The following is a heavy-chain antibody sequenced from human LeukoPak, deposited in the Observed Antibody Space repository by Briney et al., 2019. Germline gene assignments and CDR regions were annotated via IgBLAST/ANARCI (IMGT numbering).Heavy chain of an antibody. V-gene: IGHV4-31*03. CDR1: GGSISSGGYY. Sequence: PSQTLSLTCTVSGGSISSGGYYWSWIRQHPGKGLEWIGYIYYSGSTYYNPSLKSRVTISVDTSKNQFSLKLSSVTAADTAVYYCARTGRDGEYYFDYWGQGTLVTVSS. CDR2: IYYSGST. CDR3: ARTGRDGEYYFDY. D-gene: IGHD5-24*01. J-gene: IGHJ4*02.